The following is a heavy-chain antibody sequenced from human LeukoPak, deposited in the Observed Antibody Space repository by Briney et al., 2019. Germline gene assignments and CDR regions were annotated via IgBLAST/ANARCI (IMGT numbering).Heavy chain of an antibody. CDR1: GFTFSDAW. J-gene: IGHJ4*02. CDR2: ISSSGSTM. D-gene: IGHD5-12*01. V-gene: IGHV3-11*01. Sequence: GGTLRLSCAASGFTFSDAWMSWVRQAPGKGLEWVSYISSSGSTMYYTDSVKGRFTISRDNAKDSLYLQMNILRAEDTAVYYCARDPGSGYEEHFDYWGQGTLVTVPS. CDR3: ARDPGSGYEEHFDY.